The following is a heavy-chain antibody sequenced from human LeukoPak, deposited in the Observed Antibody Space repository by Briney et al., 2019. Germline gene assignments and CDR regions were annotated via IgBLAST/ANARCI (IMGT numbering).Heavy chain of an antibody. CDR1: GGSFTGFA. CDR3: ARGNAHDY. J-gene: IGHJ4*02. CDR2: FIPIIGTA. D-gene: IGHD1-1*01. V-gene: IGHV1-69*13. Sequence: GASVKVSCTASGGSFTGFAINWVRQTPGQGLEWVGGFIPIIGTANYAQKFQGRVTITAADSTDTAFMEMSSLRLEDTAIYYCARGNAHDYWGQGTLVTVSS.